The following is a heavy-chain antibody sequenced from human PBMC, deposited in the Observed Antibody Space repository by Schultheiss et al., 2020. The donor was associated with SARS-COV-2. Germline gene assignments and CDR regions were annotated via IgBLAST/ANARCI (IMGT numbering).Heavy chain of an antibody. Sequence: GESLKISCAASGFTFSSYSMNWVRQAPGKGLEWVSSITSSSSYIYYADSLKGRFTISRDNAKDSLSLQMNSLRAEDTAVYYCARGLHYDYWGQGTLVTVSS. V-gene: IGHV3-21*01. D-gene: IGHD1-26*01. CDR1: GFTFSSYS. CDR3: ARGLHYDY. CDR2: ITSSSSYI. J-gene: IGHJ4*02.